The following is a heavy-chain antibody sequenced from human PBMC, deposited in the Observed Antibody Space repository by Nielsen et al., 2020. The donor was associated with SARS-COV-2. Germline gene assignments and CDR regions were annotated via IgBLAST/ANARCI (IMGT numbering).Heavy chain of an antibody. J-gene: IGHJ4*02. V-gene: IGHV3-23*03. CDR2: IYSGGSST. CDR3: AKDDYDFWSGTFDY. CDR1: GFTFSSYA. D-gene: IGHD3-3*01. Sequence: GGSLRLSCAASGFTFSSYAMSWVRQAPGKGLEWVSVIYSGGSSTYYADSVKGRFTISRDNSKNTLYLQMNSLRAEDTAVYYCAKDDYDFWSGTFDYWGQGTLVTVSS.